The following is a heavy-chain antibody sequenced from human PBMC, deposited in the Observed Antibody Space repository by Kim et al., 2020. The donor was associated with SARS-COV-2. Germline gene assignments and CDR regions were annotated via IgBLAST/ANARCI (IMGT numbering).Heavy chain of an antibody. CDR3: ARGGYGSGSYFRVAPDQNWFDP. CDR1: GYTFTSYG. J-gene: IGHJ5*02. V-gene: IGHV1-18*01. CDR2: ISAYNGNT. D-gene: IGHD3-10*01. Sequence: ASVKVSCKASGYTFTSYGISWVRQAPGQGLEWMGWISAYNGNTNYAQKLQGRVTMTTDTSTSTAYMELRSLRSDDTAVYYCARGGYGSGSYFRVAPDQNWFDPWGQGTLVTVSS.